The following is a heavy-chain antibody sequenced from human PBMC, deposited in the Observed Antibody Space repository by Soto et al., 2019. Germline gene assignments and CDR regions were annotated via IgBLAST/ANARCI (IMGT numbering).Heavy chain of an antibody. Sequence: EVQLVESGGGLVQPGGSLRLSCAASGFTFSSYSMNWVRQAPGKGLEWVSYISSSSSTIYYADSVKGRFTISRDNAKNSLYLQMNSLRAEDTAVYYCARPRQGQLLWPAYFDLWGRGTLVTVSS. CDR2: ISSSSSTI. CDR3: ARPRQGQLLWPAYFDL. V-gene: IGHV3-48*01. J-gene: IGHJ2*01. D-gene: IGHD2-2*01. CDR1: GFTFSSYS.